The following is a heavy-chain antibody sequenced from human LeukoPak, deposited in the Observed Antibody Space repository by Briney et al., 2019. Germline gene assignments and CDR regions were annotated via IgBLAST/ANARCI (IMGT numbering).Heavy chain of an antibody. CDR2: IKQDGGEK. D-gene: IGHD3-22*01. V-gene: IGHV3-7*03. CDR3: VRDNLHYDSSGPDWYSDL. J-gene: IGHJ2*01. Sequence: PSGTLSLTCAVSGGSISSSNWWSWVRQPPGKGLEWVANIKQDGGEKYYVDSVKGRFTISRDNSKNTLYLQMNSLRAEDTAVYYCVRDNLHYDSSGPDWYSDLWGRGTLVTVSS. CDR1: GGSISSSNW.